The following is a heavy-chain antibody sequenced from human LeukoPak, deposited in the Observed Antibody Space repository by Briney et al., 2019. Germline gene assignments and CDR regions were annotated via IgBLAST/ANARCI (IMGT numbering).Heavy chain of an antibody. CDR2: ISWNSGSI. CDR1: GFTFDDYA. J-gene: IGHJ4*02. CDR3: AKAGDYGDSRGYFDY. Sequence: GGSLRLPCAASGFTFDDYAMHWVRQAPGKGLEWVSGISWNSGSIGYADSVKGRFTISRDNAKNSLYLQMNSLRAEDMALYYCAKAGDYGDSRGYFDYWGQGTLVTVSS. D-gene: IGHD4-17*01. V-gene: IGHV3-9*03.